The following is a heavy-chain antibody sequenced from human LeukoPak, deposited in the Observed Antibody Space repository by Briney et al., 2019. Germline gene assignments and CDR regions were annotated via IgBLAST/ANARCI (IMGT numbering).Heavy chain of an antibody. CDR3: ARVASFCTNGVCYLAHFDY. D-gene: IGHD2-8*01. V-gene: IGHV4-59*01. J-gene: IGHJ4*02. Sequence: PGGSLRLSCAASGFTFSSYAMSWIRQPPGKGLEWIGYIYYSGSTNYNPSLKSRVTISVDTSKNQFSLKLSSVTAADTAVYYCARVASFCTNGVCYLAHFDYWGQGTLVTVSS. CDR2: IYYSGST. CDR1: GFTFSSYA.